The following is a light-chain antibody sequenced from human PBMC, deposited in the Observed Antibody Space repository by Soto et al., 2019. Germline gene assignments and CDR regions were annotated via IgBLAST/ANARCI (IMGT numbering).Light chain of an antibody. CDR3: SSYAGNNNLV. J-gene: IGLJ2*01. CDR2: EVN. V-gene: IGLV2-8*01. CDR1: SSDVGGYNY. Sequence: QSVLTQPPSASGSPGQSVTISCTGTSSDVGGYNYVSWYQQHPGKAPKLMIYEVNTRPSGVPDRFSGSKSGNTASLTVSGLQAEDEADYYCSSYAGNNNLVFGGGTKL.